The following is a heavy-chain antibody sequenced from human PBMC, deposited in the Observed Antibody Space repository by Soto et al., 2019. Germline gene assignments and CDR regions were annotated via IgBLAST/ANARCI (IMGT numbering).Heavy chain of an antibody. CDR1: GFTFDDYA. Sequence: EVQLVESGGGLVQPGRSLRLSCAASGFTFDDYAMHWVRQVPGKGLEWVSGIKWNRGSIGYGDSVKGRFAISRDNAKNSLHLQMNSLSAEDTAFYYCVKDESINWYSGHFRHWGQGTLVTVSS. CDR2: IKWNRGSI. CDR3: VKDESINWYSGHFRH. V-gene: IGHV3-9*01. D-gene: IGHD6-13*01. J-gene: IGHJ1*01.